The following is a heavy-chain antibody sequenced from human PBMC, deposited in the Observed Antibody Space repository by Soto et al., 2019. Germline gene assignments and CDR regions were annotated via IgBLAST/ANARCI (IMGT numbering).Heavy chain of an antibody. CDR1: GFTFSSYS. D-gene: IGHD2-8*01. V-gene: IGHV3-21*01. Sequence: GGSLRLSCAASGFTFSSYSMNWVRQAPGKGLEWVSSISSSSSYIYYADSVKGRFTISRDNAKNSLYLQMNSLRAEDTAVYYCARASSQAQMVYAYFDYWGQGTLVTVSA. CDR2: ISSSSSYI. CDR3: ARASSQAQMVYAYFDY. J-gene: IGHJ4*02.